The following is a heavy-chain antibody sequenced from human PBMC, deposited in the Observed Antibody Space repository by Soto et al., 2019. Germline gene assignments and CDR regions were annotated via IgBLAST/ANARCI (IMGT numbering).Heavy chain of an antibody. CDR3: ARGRYFDWLSFRADAFDI. Sequence: ASVKVSCKASGYTFTSYGISWVRQAPGQGLEWMGWISAYNGNTNYAQKLQGRVTMTTDTSTSTAYMELRSLRSDDTAVYYCARGRYFDWLSFRADAFDIWGQGTMLTV. V-gene: IGHV1-18*01. J-gene: IGHJ3*02. D-gene: IGHD3-9*01. CDR2: ISAYNGNT. CDR1: GYTFTSYG.